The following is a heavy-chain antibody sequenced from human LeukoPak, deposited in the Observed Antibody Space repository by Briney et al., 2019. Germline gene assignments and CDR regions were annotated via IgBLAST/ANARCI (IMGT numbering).Heavy chain of an antibody. D-gene: IGHD6-19*01. Sequence: SGGSLRLSCAASGFTFSSYSMNWVRQAPGKGLEWVAVISYDGSNKYYADSVKGRFTISRDNSKNTLYLQMNSLRAEDTAVYYCAKNGYSSELLTTNFDYWGQGTLVTVSS. CDR2: ISYDGSNK. CDR1: GFTFSSYS. J-gene: IGHJ4*02. V-gene: IGHV3-30*18. CDR3: AKNGYSSELLTTNFDY.